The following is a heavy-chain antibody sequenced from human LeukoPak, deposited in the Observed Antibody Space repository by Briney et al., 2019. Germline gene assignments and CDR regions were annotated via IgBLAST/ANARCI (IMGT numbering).Heavy chain of an antibody. D-gene: IGHD3-3*02. V-gene: IGHV1-46*01. CDR2: INPSGGST. CDR1: GGTFSSYA. J-gene: IGHJ6*03. CDR3: ARSIRVPIQRYYMDV. Sequence: ASVKVSCKASGGTFSSYAISWVRQAPGQGLEWMGIINPSGGSTSYAQKFQGRVTMTRDTSTSTVYMELSSLRSEDTAVYYCARSIRVPIQRYYMDVWGKGTTVTISS.